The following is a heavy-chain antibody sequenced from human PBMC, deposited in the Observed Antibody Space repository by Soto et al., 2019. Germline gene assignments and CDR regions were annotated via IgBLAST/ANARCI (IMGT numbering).Heavy chain of an antibody. CDR2: YSGFT. CDR1: GGSITTYQ. Sequence: PSETLSLTCTVSGGSITTYQWSWIRQPPGKGLEWIGGYSGFTDYNPSLESRATISVDHSKNQFSLKLSSVTAADTALYYCARTYGRNFDYWGQGTLVTVSS. D-gene: IGHD3-10*01. J-gene: IGHJ4*02. V-gene: IGHV4-59*01. CDR3: ARTYGRNFDY.